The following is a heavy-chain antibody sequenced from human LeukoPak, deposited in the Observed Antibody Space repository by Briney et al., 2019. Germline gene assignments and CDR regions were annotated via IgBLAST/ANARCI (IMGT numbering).Heavy chain of an antibody. D-gene: IGHD3-3*01. CDR3: ARDEYLWSGYYPNQAFDY. V-gene: IGHV3-30*04. Sequence: PGRSLRLSCAASGFTFSSYAMHWVRQAPGKGLEWVALISYDGSNKYYADSVKGRFTISRDNSKNTLYVQMNSLRAEDTAVYYCARDEYLWSGYYPNQAFDYWGQGTLVTVSS. J-gene: IGHJ4*02. CDR2: ISYDGSNK. CDR1: GFTFSSYA.